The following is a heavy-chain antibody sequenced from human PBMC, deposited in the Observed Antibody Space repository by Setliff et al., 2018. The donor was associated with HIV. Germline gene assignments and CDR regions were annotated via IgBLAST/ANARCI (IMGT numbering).Heavy chain of an antibody. CDR2: INHSGST. J-gene: IGHJ2*01. V-gene: IGHV4-34*01. CDR3: ARATGYFDL. Sequence: SETLSLTCAVYGGSFSGYYWSWIRQPPGKGLEWIGEINHSGSTNYNPSLKSRVTISVDTSKNQFSLKLSSVTAADTAVYCCARATGYFDLWGRGTLVTVSS. CDR1: GGSFSGYY.